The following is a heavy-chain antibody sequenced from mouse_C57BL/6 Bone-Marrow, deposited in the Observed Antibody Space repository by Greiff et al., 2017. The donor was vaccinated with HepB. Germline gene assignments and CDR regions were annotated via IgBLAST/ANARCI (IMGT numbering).Heavy chain of an antibody. CDR1: GYTFTSYW. J-gene: IGHJ4*01. D-gene: IGHD3-2*02. Sequence: VQLQQSGAELVKPGASVKLSCKASGYTFTSYWMQWVKQRPGQGLEWIGEIDPSDSYTNYNQKFKGKATLTVDTSSSTAYMQLSSLTSEDSAVYYCARGELRLLYYYAMDYWGQGTSVTVSS. V-gene: IGHV1-50*01. CDR2: IDPSDSYT. CDR3: ARGELRLLYYYAMDY.